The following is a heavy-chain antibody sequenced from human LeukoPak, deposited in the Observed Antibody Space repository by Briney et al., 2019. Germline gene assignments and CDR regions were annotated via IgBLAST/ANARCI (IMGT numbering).Heavy chain of an antibody. J-gene: IGHJ6*03. Sequence: SETLSLTCAVSGGSISSSNWWSWVRQPPGKGLEWIGEIYHSGSTNYNPSLKSRVTISVDKSKNQFSLKLSSVTAADTAVYYCARDVHYYDSSGTNYYYYMDVWGKGTTVTVSS. V-gene: IGHV4-4*02. CDR2: IYHSGST. CDR3: ARDVHYYDSSGTNYYYYMDV. CDR1: GGSISSSNW. D-gene: IGHD3-22*01.